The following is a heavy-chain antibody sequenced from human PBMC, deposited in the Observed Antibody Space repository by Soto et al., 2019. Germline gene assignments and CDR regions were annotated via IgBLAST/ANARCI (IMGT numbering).Heavy chain of an antibody. Sequence: GESLKISCKVSGYSFTSYWISWVRQMPGKGLEWMGRIDPSDSYTNYSPSFQGHVTISADKSISTAYLQWSSLKASDTAMYYCARHGGYCSGGSCYSSYYYGMDVWGQGTTVTVSS. CDR2: IDPSDSYT. CDR3: ARHGGYCSGGSCYSSYYYGMDV. D-gene: IGHD2-15*01. J-gene: IGHJ6*02. V-gene: IGHV5-10-1*01. CDR1: GYSFTSYW.